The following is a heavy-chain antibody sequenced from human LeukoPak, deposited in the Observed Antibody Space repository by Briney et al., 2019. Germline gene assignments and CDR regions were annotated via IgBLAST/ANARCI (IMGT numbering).Heavy chain of an antibody. Sequence: SVKVSCKASGYTFTSYGINWVRQAPGQGLEWMGGIIPIFGTANYAQKFQGRVTITADESTSTAYMELSSLRSEDTAVYYCARVYEYDYVWGSYVQWGQGTLVTVSS. D-gene: IGHD3-16*01. CDR1: GYTFTSYG. V-gene: IGHV1-69*13. CDR2: IIPIFGTA. J-gene: IGHJ4*02. CDR3: ARVYEYDYVWGSYVQ.